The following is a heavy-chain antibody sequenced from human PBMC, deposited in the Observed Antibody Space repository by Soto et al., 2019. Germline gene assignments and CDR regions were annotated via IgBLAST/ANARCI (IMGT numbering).Heavy chain of an antibody. V-gene: IGHV3-23*01. CDR2: ISNSFSDGNT. CDR1: GVPFDDFA. J-gene: IGHJ4*02. Sequence: PGGSLRLSCTGSGVPFDDFAINWVRQAPGKGLEWVSAISNSFSDGNTHYADSVKGRFTISRDNDKNTVFLEMNSLRAEDTAIYYCAKVFSPEGGNYFDYWGQGTLVTVSS. CDR3: AKVFSPEGGNYFDY.